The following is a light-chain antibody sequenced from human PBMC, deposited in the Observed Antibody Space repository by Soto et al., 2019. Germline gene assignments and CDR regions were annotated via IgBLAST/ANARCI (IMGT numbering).Light chain of an antibody. V-gene: IGKV1D-13*01. Sequence: AIQLTQSPSSLSASVGDRVTITCRASQGISSALAWYQQKPGKAPKLLIYDASSLESGVPSRFSSSGSGTDFTLTISSLQPEDFATYYCQQFNNYRTFGGGTKVEIK. J-gene: IGKJ4*01. CDR3: QQFNNYRT. CDR2: DAS. CDR1: QGISSA.